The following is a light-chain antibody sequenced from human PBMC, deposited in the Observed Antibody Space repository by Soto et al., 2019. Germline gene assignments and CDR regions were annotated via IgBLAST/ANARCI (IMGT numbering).Light chain of an antibody. CDR3: QQRSNRIT. Sequence: EIVMTQSPGTLSLSPGERATLSCMASQSVSSRSLAWYQQKPGQAPRLLISGASSRAADSPDRFSGSGSGTDFTLTVSSLEPEDFALYYCQQRSNRITFGQGTRLEIK. J-gene: IGKJ5*01. CDR2: GAS. CDR1: QSVSSRS. V-gene: IGKV3D-20*02.